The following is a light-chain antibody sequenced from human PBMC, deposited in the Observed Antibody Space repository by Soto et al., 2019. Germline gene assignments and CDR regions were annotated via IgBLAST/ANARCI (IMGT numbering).Light chain of an antibody. V-gene: IGKV3-20*01. CDR1: QSVSSTY. J-gene: IGKJ2*01. Sequence: EIVVTQSPGTLSFSPGERATLSCRASQSVSSTYLAWYQQKPGQAPRLLIYGASSRATGIPDRLSGSGSGTDFTLAISRLEPEDFEVYYCQQYDTSPTTFSQRTKVQIK. CDR2: GAS. CDR3: QQYDTSPTT.